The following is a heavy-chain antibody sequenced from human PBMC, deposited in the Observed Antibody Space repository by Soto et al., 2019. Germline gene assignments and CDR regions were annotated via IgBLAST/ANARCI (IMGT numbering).Heavy chain of an antibody. CDR1: GFTFATSA. V-gene: IGHV3-23*01. Sequence: GGSLRLSCAASGFTFATSAMSWVRQAPGKGPEWVSGISGSGFNTYYADSVKGRFTISRDNSKNTLFLQMNNLRGEDTALYSCAKGPTIFGVVLTYDYYYGVEVWGQGTTVTVSS. D-gene: IGHD3-3*01. CDR3: AKGPTIFGVVLTYDYYYGVEV. J-gene: IGHJ6*02. CDR2: ISGSGFNT.